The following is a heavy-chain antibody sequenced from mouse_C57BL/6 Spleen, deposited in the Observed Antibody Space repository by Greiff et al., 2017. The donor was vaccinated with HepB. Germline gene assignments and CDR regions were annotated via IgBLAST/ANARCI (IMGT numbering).Heavy chain of an antibody. Sequence: EVKVEESGGGLVQPGGSMKLSCVASGFTFSNYWMNWVRQSPEKGLEWVAQIRLKSDNYATHYAESVEGRFTISRDDSKSSVHLQMNNLRAEDTGIYYCTGDGYYYGSSYDWYFDVWGTGTTVTVSS. CDR2: IRLKSDNYAT. CDR1: GFTFSNYW. CDR3: TGDGYYYGSSYDWYFDV. V-gene: IGHV6-3*01. J-gene: IGHJ1*03. D-gene: IGHD1-1*01.